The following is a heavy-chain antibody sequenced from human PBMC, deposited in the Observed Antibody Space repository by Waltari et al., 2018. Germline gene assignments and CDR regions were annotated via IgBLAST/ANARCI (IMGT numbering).Heavy chain of an antibody. Sequence: QVQLVQSGAEVKKPGASVKVSCKASGYTFTGYYIYWVRQAPGQGLEWMGRINPNSGCTNYAQKFQGRITLTRDTSISTAYMELSSLTSDDTAMYYCARVNGGGYFFGGTYYDESNWFDPWGQGTLVTVSS. CDR1: GYTFTGYY. CDR3: ARVNGGGYFFGGTYYDESNWFDP. D-gene: IGHD2-15*01. CDR2: INPNSGCT. V-gene: IGHV1-2*06. J-gene: IGHJ5*02.